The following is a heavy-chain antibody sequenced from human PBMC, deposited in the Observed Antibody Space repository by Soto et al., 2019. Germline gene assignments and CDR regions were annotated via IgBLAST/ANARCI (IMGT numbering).Heavy chain of an antibody. V-gene: IGHV1-3*01. J-gene: IGHJ4*02. CDR3: ARGVGSGLSDY. Sequence: QVQLVQSGAEVKKPGASVKVSCKASGYTFTSYAMHWVRQAPGQRLEWMGWINAGNGNTKYSQKFQGRVTITRNTSASTAYMELSSLRSEDTAVYYCARGVGSGLSDYWGQGTLVTVSS. CDR2: INAGNGNT. D-gene: IGHD1-26*01. CDR1: GYTFTSYA.